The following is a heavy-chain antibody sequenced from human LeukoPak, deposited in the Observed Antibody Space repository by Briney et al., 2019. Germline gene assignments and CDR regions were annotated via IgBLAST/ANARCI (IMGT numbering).Heavy chain of an antibody. Sequence: PGRSLRLSCAASGFTFSSYSMSWVRQAPGKGMEWVSAISGSVGSTYYADSVKGRFTIYRENSKNTLYLQMNSLRAEDTAVYYCAKDLLLWFGELPSEYYFDYWGQGTLVTVSS. J-gene: IGHJ4*02. D-gene: IGHD3-10*01. CDR3: AKDLLLWFGELPSEYYFDY. CDR2: ISGSVGST. CDR1: GFTFSSYS. V-gene: IGHV3-23*01.